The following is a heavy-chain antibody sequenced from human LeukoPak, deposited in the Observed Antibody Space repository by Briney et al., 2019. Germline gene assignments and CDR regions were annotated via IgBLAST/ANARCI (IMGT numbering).Heavy chain of an antibody. J-gene: IGHJ6*03. CDR3: ARDRRWLFSYYYYYMDV. CDR1: GFTFSSYW. CDR2: IKQDGSEK. V-gene: IGHV3-7*01. D-gene: IGHD3-22*01. Sequence: PGGSLRLSCAASGFTFSSYWMSWVRQAPGKGLEWVANIKQDGSEKYYVDSVKGRFTISRDNAKNSLYLQMNSLRAEDTAVYYCARDRRWLFSYYYYYMDVWGKGTTVTVSS.